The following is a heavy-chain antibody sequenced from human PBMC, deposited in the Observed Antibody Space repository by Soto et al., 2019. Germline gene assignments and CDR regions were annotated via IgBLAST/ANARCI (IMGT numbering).Heavy chain of an antibody. Sequence: GESLKISCQASGYTFINNWIGWVRQKPGKGLEWLGIINPPNSDTKYSPSFQGHVTISADESISTAYLQWSTLKASDTASYFCARMGYYYYFDNWGQGTLVTVSS. D-gene: IGHD3-22*01. CDR3: ARMGYYYYFDN. J-gene: IGHJ4*02. V-gene: IGHV5-51*01. CDR1: GYTFINNW. CDR2: INPPNSDT.